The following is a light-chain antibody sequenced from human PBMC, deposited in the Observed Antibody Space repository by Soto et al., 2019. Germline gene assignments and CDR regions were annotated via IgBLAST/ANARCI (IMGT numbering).Light chain of an antibody. CDR2: GAH. V-gene: IGKV3-15*01. CDR3: QQHNNWPQIT. Sequence: EIVMTQSPATLSVPPGERATCSCRASQSISNKLVWYLQKLGQAPRLLIYGAHTMATAIPARFSGSGSGTESTLTISSLQSEDFAVYYCQQHNNWPQITFGQGTRLEIK. CDR1: QSISNK. J-gene: IGKJ5*01.